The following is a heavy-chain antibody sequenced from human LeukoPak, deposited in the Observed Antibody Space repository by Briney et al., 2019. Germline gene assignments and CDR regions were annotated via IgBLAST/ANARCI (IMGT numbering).Heavy chain of an antibody. Sequence: GRSLRLSCAASGFTFSSYAMHWVRQAPGKGLEWVGRIKSKTDGGTTDYAAPVKGRFTISRDDSKNTLYLQMNSLKTEDTAVYYCTTVIVVVPAATAAYDGYWGQGTLVTVSS. CDR3: TTVIVVVPAATAAYDGY. D-gene: IGHD2-2*01. J-gene: IGHJ4*02. V-gene: IGHV3-15*07. CDR2: IKSKTDGGTT. CDR1: GFTFSSYA.